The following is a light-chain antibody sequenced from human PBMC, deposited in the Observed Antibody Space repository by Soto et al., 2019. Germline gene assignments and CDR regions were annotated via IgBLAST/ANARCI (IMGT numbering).Light chain of an antibody. CDR3: CSYAGDYT. Sequence: QSALTQPRSVSGSPGQSVTISCTGTSSDYVSWYQQHPGKAPKLIIYDVTKRPSGVPDRFSGSKSGNTASLTISGRQAEDEADYHCCSYAGDYTIAGGTKLTVL. V-gene: IGLV2-11*01. CDR1: SSDY. J-gene: IGLJ2*01. CDR2: DVT.